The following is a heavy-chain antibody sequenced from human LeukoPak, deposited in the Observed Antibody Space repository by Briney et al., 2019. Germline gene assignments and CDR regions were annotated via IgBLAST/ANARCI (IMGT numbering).Heavy chain of an antibody. V-gene: IGHV1-46*01. D-gene: IGHD1-26*01. CDR2: ISPGGGST. CDR3: ARSSGAGSYDY. CDR1: GYTFTSHY. Sequence: ASVKLSCKASGYTFTSHYLHWVRQAPGQGLEWMGLISPGGGSTICAQKFQGRVIMTSDTSTTTVYMELSSLRSEETAVYYCARSSGAGSYDYWGQGILVTVSS. J-gene: IGHJ4*02.